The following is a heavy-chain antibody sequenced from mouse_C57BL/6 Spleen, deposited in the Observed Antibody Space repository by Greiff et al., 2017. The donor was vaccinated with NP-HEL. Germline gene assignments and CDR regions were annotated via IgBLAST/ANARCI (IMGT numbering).Heavy chain of an antibody. CDR2: IDHSASYT. CDR1: GYTFTSYW. CDR3: ARSRYYGSNYAMDY. J-gene: IGHJ4*01. Sequence: QVQLQQPGAELVMPGASVKLSCKASGYTFTSYWMHWVKQRPGQGLEWIGEIDHSASYTNYNQKFKGKSTLTVDKSSSTAYMQLSSLTSEDSAVYYCARSRYYGSNYAMDYWGQGTSVTVSS. D-gene: IGHD1-1*01. V-gene: IGHV1-69*01.